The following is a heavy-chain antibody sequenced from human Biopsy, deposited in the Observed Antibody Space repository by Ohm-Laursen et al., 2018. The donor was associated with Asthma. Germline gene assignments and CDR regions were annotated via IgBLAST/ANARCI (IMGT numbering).Heavy chain of an antibody. CDR3: ARGQKSAGDRWFDP. V-gene: IGHV1-2*06. CDR2: INPNSGAT. CDR1: GYPFIGYH. D-gene: IGHD6-13*01. Sequence: ASVKVSCKASGYPFIGYHIHWMRQAPGQGLEWMGRINPNSGATNYAQKFQGGVTMTRDTSISTAYMEVSRLRSDDTAVYYCARGQKSAGDRWFDPWGQGTLVTVSP. J-gene: IGHJ5*02.